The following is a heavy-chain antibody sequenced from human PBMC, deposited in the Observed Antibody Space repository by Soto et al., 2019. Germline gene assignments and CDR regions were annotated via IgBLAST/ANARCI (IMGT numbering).Heavy chain of an antibody. J-gene: IGHJ6*02. CDR2: IIPIFGTA. CDR1: GGTFSSYA. CDR3: ARGWADYYYYYGMDV. V-gene: IGHV1-69*13. Sequence: SVKVSWKASGGTFSSYAISWVRQAPGQGLEWMGGIIPIFGTANYAQKFQGRVTITADESTSTAYMELSSLRSEDTAVYYCARGWADYYYYYGMDVWGQGTTVTVSS.